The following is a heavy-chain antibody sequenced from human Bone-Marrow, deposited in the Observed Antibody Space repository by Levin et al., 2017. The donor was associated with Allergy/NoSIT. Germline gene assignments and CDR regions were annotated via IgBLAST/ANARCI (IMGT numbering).Heavy chain of an antibody. CDR1: GYMFAAYA. V-gene: IGHV1-3*04. J-gene: IGHJ6*03. D-gene: IGHD4-17*01. Sequence: ASVKVSCKASGYMFAAYAIHWVRQAPGQRLEWMGWINTGDGETRYSQNFQVRVTITRDTSASTAYMELSGLKSEDTAVYYCAKTDANSPDYETDFLYYIEVWGKGTTVIVSS. CDR3: AKTDANSPDYETDFLYYIEV. CDR2: INTGDGET.